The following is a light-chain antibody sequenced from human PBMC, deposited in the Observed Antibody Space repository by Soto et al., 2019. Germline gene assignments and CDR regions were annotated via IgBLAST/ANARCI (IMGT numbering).Light chain of an antibody. CDR3: QQYATSPIP. CDR2: GAS. J-gene: IGKJ5*01. CDR1: QTINNDY. V-gene: IGKV3-20*01. Sequence: VLTQSPATLSLAPGDRATLSCRASQTINNDYLAWYQQKPGQAPRLLMYGASSGATGIPDRFSGSGSGTDFTLTITSLEPEDFAVYYCQQYATSPIPFGQGTRLEIK.